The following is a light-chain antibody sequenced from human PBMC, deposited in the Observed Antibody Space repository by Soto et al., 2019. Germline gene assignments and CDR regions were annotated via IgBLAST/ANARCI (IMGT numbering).Light chain of an antibody. J-gene: IGKJ3*01. CDR2: ATS. CDR1: QGISNY. V-gene: IGKV1-27*01. Sequence: DIQMTQSPSSLSASVGDRVTITCRASQGISNYLAWYQQKPGTVPKLLIYATSTLQPGVPSRFSGSGSGKDITLTINGLQPEDVATYYCQKYNSAPPFTFGPGTKVNIK. CDR3: QKYNSAPPFT.